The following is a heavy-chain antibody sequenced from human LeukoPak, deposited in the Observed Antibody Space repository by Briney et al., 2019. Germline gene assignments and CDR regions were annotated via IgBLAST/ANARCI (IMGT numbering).Heavy chain of an antibody. CDR1: GFTFSDYY. Sequence: GGSLRLSCAASGFTFSDYYMSWMRQAPGKGLEWVSYISSSGSTIYYADSVKGRFTISRDNAKNSLYLQMNSLRAEDTAVYYCAREMGRGYDYGMDVWGQGTTVTVSS. CDR2: ISSSGSTI. V-gene: IGHV3-11*01. D-gene: IGHD1-26*01. J-gene: IGHJ6*02. CDR3: AREMGRGYDYGMDV.